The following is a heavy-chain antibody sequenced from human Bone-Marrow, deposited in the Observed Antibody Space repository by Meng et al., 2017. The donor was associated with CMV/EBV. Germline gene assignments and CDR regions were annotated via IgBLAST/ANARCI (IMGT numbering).Heavy chain of an antibody. CDR3: ASSGTPPPLYYYYGMHV. J-gene: IGHJ6*02. CDR1: GYTFTGYY. Sequence: SVKVSCKASGYTFTGYYMHWVRQAPGQGLEWMGGIIPIFGTANYAQKFQGRVTITTDESTSTAYMELSSLRSEDTAVYYCASSGTPPPLYYYYGMHVWGQGTTVTVSS. D-gene: IGHD1-26*01. V-gene: IGHV1-69*05. CDR2: IIPIFGTA.